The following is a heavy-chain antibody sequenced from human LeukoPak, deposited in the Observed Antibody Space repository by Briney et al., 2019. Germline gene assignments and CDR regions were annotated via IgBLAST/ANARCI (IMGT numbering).Heavy chain of an antibody. Sequence: GGSLRLSCAASGFTVSSNYMSWVRQAPGKGLEWVSVIYSGGSTYYADSVKGRFTISRDNSKNTLYLQMNSLRAEDTAVYYCAKHIPYVDYMDYWGQGTLVTVCS. CDR3: AKHIPYVDYMDY. CDR2: IYSGGST. J-gene: IGHJ4*02. CDR1: GFTVSSNY. D-gene: IGHD3-16*01. V-gene: IGHV3-53*01.